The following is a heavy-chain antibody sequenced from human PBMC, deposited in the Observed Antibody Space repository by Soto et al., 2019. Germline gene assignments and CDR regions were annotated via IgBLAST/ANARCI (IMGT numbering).Heavy chain of an antibody. CDR3: AREYEYSSSSQSRYYYGMDV. V-gene: IGHV4-59*12. CDR2: IYYSGST. J-gene: IGHJ6*02. D-gene: IGHD6-6*01. CDR1: GASISSYY. Sequence: SELLSLACTGSGASISSYYWSWIRQPPGKGLEWIGYIYYSGSTNYNPTLKSRVTISVDTSKNQFSLKLSSVTAADTAVYYCAREYEYSSSSQSRYYYGMDVWGQGTTVTVSS.